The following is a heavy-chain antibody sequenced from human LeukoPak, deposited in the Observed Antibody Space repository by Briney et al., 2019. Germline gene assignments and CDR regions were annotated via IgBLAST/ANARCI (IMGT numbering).Heavy chain of an antibody. D-gene: IGHD1-26*01. CDR3: AKQGGDYFDY. CDR2: ISGSGGST. V-gene: IGHV3-23*01. J-gene: IGHJ4*02. CDR1: GFTFKNYA. Sequence: GGSLRLSCTTSGFTFKNYAMTWVRQAPGKGLEWVSAISGSGGSTYYADSVKGRFTISRDNSKNTLYLQMNSLRAEDTAVYYCAKQGGDYFDYWGQGTLVTVSS.